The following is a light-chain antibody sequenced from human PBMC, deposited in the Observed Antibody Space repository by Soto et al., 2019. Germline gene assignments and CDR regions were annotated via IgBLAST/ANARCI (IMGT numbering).Light chain of an antibody. CDR1: SSDVGSYNL. Sequence: QSALTQPASVSGSPGQSITISCTGTSSDVGSYNLVSWYQQHPGKVPKLMIYEVTKRPSGVSNRFSGSKSGNTAALTSSGLQAEDEADYYCCAYAGSSTFVIFGGGTQLTVL. J-gene: IGLJ2*01. CDR3: CAYAGSSTFVI. V-gene: IGLV2-23*02. CDR2: EVT.